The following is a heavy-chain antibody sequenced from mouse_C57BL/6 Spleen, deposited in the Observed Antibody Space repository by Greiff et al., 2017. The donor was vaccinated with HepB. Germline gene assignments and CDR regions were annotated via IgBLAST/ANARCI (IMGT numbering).Heavy chain of an antibody. CDR3: ARCTTVVAFDY. J-gene: IGHJ2*01. D-gene: IGHD1-1*01. CDR2: IYPGDGDT. V-gene: IGHV1-82*01. CDR1: GYAFSSSW. Sequence: VQLQQSGPELVKPGASVKISCKASGYAFSSSWMNWVKQRPGKGLEWIGRIYPGDGDTNYNGKFKGKATLTADKSSSTAYMQLSSLTSEDSAVYCCARCTTVVAFDYWGQGTTLTVSS.